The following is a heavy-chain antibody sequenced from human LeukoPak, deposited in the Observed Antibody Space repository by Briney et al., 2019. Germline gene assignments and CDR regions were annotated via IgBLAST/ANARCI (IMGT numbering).Heavy chain of an antibody. CDR3: ATGPLCSGGSCYSLPTPPTYSYYGMDV. CDR1: GYTLTELS. V-gene: IGHV1-24*01. CDR2: VDPEDGET. Sequence: ASVKVSCKVSGYTLTELSMHWVRQAPGKGLEWMGGVDPEDGETIYAQKFQGRVTMTEDTSTDTAYMELSRLRSEDTAVYYCATGPLCSGGSCYSLPTPPTYSYYGMDVWGQGTTVTVSS. J-gene: IGHJ6*02. D-gene: IGHD2-15*01.